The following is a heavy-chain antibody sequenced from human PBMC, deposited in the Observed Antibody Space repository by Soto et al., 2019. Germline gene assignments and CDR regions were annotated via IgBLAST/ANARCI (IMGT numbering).Heavy chain of an antibody. CDR1: GDSVSSDNYY. V-gene: IGHV4-61*01. CDR2: IYSSGST. D-gene: IGHD5-18*01. J-gene: IGHJ4*02. CDR3: ARDIRGYSRAFDY. Sequence: QVQLQESGPGLVKPSETLSLTCTVSGDSVSSDNYYWTWIRQPPGKGLEWIGYIYSSGSTKYNPSLKSRVTKSLDTSSNQFSLKLTSVTAADTAVYYCARDIRGYSRAFDYWGQGTLVTVSS.